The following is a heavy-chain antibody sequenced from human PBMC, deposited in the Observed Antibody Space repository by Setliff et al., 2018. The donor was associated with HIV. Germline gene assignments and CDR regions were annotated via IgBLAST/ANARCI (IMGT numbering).Heavy chain of an antibody. CDR1: GDTFNSHA. CDR2: IIPIFGTP. D-gene: IGHD2-15*01. CDR3: ARDSRDIVVVIAPEPEPYYYYGMDV. V-gene: IGHV1-69*13. Sequence: SVKVSCKASGDTFNSHAISWVRQAPGQGLEWMGGIIPIFGTPNYAQKFKGRLTITADESTSTVYMELSSLRSEDTAVYYCARDSRDIVVVIAPEPEPYYYYGMDVWGEGTTVTVSS. J-gene: IGHJ6*04.